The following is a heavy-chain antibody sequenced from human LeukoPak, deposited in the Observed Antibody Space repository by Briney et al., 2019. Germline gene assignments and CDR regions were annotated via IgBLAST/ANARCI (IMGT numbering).Heavy chain of an antibody. V-gene: IGHV3-48*03. J-gene: IGHJ4*02. Sequence: GGSLRLSCAASGFTFSNYEMNWVRQAPGEGPEWVSYIGSSGSAKYYADSVKGRFTISRDNAKNSLFLQMNSLRVEDTAIYYCARDRGAVGYFDCWGQGTLVTVSS. CDR3: ARDRGAVGYFDC. CDR2: IGSSGSAK. D-gene: IGHD6-19*01. CDR1: GFTFSNYE.